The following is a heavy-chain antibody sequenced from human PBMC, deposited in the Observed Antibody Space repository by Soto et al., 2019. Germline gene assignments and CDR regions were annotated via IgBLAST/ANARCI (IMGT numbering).Heavy chain of an antibody. Sequence: QVQLVQSGAEVKKPGSSVKVSCKASGGIFSTYAISWLRQAPGQGLEWMGAITPLFGTPHYAQRCQGRVTVSAAESTGPADMELSRLRSEDPAVYYWARDRDDSGSGNDYIRLDFWGQGTLVTVSS. J-gene: IGHJ4*02. CDR1: GGIFSTYA. V-gene: IGHV1-69*01. D-gene: IGHD3-10*01. CDR2: ITPLFGTP. CDR3: ARDRDDSGSGNDYIRLDF.